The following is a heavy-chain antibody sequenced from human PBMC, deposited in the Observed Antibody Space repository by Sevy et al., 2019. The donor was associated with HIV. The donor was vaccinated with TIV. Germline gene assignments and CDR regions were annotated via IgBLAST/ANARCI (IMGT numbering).Heavy chain of an antibody. CDR2: ISAYNGNT. Sequence: ASVKVSCKASGYTFTSYGISWVRQAPGQGLEWMGWISAYNGNTNYAQKLQGRVTMTTDTSTSTAYMELRSLRSDDTAVYYCARGLYYSDSSGYYYMYDYWGQGTLVTVSS. D-gene: IGHD3-22*01. CDR3: ARGLYYSDSSGYYYMYDY. V-gene: IGHV1-18*01. J-gene: IGHJ4*02. CDR1: GYTFTSYG.